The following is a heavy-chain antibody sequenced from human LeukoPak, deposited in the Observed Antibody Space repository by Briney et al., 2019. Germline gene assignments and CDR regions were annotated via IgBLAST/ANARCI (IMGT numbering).Heavy chain of an antibody. CDR3: ARGLHSSSSGPDDAFDI. CDR1: GGSFSGYY. Sequence: SETLSLTCAVYGGSFSGYYWSWIRQPPGKGLEWIGEINHSGSTNYNPSLKSRVTISVDTSKNQFSLKLSSVTAADTAVYYCARGLHSSSSGPDDAFDIWGQGTMVTVSS. D-gene: IGHD6-6*01. V-gene: IGHV4-34*01. CDR2: INHSGST. J-gene: IGHJ3*02.